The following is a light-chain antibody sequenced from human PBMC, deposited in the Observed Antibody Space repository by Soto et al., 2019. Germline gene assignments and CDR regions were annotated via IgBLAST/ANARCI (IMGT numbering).Light chain of an antibody. CDR2: SNN. J-gene: IGLJ1*01. V-gene: IGLV1-44*01. CDR1: SSNIGAGNA. CDR3: AAWDDSLNGPYYV. Sequence: QSVLTQPPSVSGAPGQRVTISCSGSSSNIGAGNAVHWYQQLPGTAPKLLIYSNNQRPSGVPDRFSGSKSGTSASLAISGLQSEDEADYYCAAWDDSLNGPYYVFGTGTKLTVL.